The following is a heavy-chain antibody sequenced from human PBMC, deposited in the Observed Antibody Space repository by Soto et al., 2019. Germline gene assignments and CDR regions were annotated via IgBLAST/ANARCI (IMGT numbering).Heavy chain of an antibody. J-gene: IGHJ5*02. D-gene: IGHD3-10*01. V-gene: IGHV3-30-3*01. CDR3: ARERSITMVRGVRGWFDP. CDR2: ISYDGSNK. Sequence: QVQLVESAGGVVQPGRSLRLSCAASGFTFSSYAMHWVRQAPGKGLEWVAVISYDGSNKYYADSVKGRFTISRDNSKNTLYLQMNSLRAEDTAVYYCARERSITMVRGVRGWFDPWGQGTLVTVSS. CDR1: GFTFSSYA.